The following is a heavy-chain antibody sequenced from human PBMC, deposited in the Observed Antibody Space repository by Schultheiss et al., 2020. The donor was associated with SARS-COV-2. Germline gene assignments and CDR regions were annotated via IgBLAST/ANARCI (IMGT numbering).Heavy chain of an antibody. D-gene: IGHD2-2*01. CDR2: IGSSSTPV. V-gene: IGHV3-48*02. Sequence: GGSLRLSCAASGFTFSTYNMNWVRQAPGKGLEWLSYIGSSSTPVYYAGSVKGRFTISRDNAKNSLYLQMNGLRDEDTAVYYCARCRCSSTSCPFHDAFDIWGQGTMVTVSS. J-gene: IGHJ3*02. CDR3: ARCRCSSTSCPFHDAFDI. CDR1: GFTFSTYN.